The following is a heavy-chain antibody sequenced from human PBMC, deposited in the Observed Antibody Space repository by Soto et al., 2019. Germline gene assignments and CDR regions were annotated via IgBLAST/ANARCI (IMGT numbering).Heavy chain of an antibody. D-gene: IGHD6-19*01. CDR2: IIPILGIA. J-gene: IGHJ3*02. CDR3: AVLAVAAQRYAFDI. Sequence: QVQLVQSGAEVKKPGSSVKVSCKASGGTFSSYTITWVRQAPGQGLEWMGRIIPILGIANYAQKFQGRVTITADKSTSTAYMELSSLRSEDTAVYYCAVLAVAAQRYAFDIWGQGTMVTVSS. CDR1: GGTFSSYT. V-gene: IGHV1-69*02.